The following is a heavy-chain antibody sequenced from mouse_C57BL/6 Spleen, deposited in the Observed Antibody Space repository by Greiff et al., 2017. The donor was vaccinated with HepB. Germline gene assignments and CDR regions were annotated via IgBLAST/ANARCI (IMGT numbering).Heavy chain of an antibody. Sequence: QVQLQQPGTELVKPGASVKLSCKASGYTFTSYWMHWVKQRPGQGLEWIGNINPSNGGTNYNEKFKSKATLTVDKSSSTAYMQLSSLTSEDSAVYYCARPISYGGGYYAMDYWGQGTSVTVSS. CDR1: GYTFTSYW. CDR2: INPSNGGT. J-gene: IGHJ4*01. D-gene: IGHD1-1*01. V-gene: IGHV1-53*01. CDR3: ARPISYGGGYYAMDY.